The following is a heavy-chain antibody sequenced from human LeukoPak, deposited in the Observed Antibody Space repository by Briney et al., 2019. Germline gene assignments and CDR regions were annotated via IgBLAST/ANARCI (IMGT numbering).Heavy chain of an antibody. D-gene: IGHD3-3*01. J-gene: IGHJ6*03. Sequence: SETLSLTCAVSGGSISSSNWWSWVRQPPGKGLEWIGEIYHSGSTNYNPSLKSRVTISVDKSKNQFSLKLSSVTAADTAVYYCARVPLYYDFWSGYYTYYYYYYMDVWGKGTTVTVSS. V-gene: IGHV4-4*02. CDR2: IYHSGST. CDR1: GGSISSSNW. CDR3: ARVPLYYDFWSGYYTYYYYYYMDV.